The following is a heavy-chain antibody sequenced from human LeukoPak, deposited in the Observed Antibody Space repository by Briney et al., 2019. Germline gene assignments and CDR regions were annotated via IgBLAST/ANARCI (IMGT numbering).Heavy chain of an antibody. D-gene: IGHD3-10*01. Sequence: SETLSLTCTVSGGSISSGSYYWSWIRQPAGKGLEWIGRIYTSGSTNYNPSLKSRVTISVDTSKNQFSLKLSSVTAADTAVYYCARRGVRGAKGYYFDYWGQGTLVTVSS. CDR1: GGSISSGSYY. J-gene: IGHJ4*02. CDR2: IYTSGST. V-gene: IGHV4-61*02. CDR3: ARRGVRGAKGYYFDY.